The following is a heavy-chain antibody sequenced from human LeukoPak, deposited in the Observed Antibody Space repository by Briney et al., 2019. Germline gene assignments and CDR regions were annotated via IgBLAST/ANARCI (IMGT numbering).Heavy chain of an antibody. J-gene: IGHJ5*02. D-gene: IGHD3-10*01. CDR3: ARQKEGFMVLGIITKKESVYNWFDP. V-gene: IGHV4-39*01. Sequence: SQSLSLTCTVSGGSISRSNYYWGWIRQPPGKGLEWIGPIYYSRSTYYNPSLKSRVTISVDTSKNQFSLKVRAVTAPDTAVYDCARQKEGFMVLGIITKKESVYNWFDPWGQGTLVTVSS. CDR2: IYYSRST. CDR1: GGSISRSNYY.